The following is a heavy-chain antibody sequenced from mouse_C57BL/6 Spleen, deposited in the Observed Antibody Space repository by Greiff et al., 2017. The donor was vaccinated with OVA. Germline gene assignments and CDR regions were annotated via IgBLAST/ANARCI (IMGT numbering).Heavy chain of an antibody. CDR1: GYAFSSYW. J-gene: IGHJ2*01. D-gene: IGHD2-4*01. CDR3: ARDYYDYDGFDY. CDR2: IYPGDGDT. V-gene: IGHV1-80*01. Sequence: VQLQQSGAELVKPGASVKISCKASGYAFSSYWMNWVKQRPGKGLEWIGQIYPGDGDTNYNGKFKGKATLTADKSSSTAYMQLSSLTSEDSAVYFCARDYYDYDGFDYWGQGTTLTVSS.